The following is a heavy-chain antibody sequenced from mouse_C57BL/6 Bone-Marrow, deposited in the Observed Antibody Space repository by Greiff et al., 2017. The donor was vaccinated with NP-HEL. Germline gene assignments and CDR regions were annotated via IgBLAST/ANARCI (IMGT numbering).Heavy chain of an antibody. CDR1: GYSITSGYY. CDR2: ISYDGSN. Sequence: VQLKQSGPGLVKPSQSLSLTCSVTGYSITSGYYWNWIRQFPGNKLEWMGYISYDGSNNYNPSLKNRISITRDTSKNQFFLKLNSVTTEDTATYYCARSPSTTPGAMDYWGQGTSVTVSS. D-gene: IGHD1-1*01. CDR3: ARSPSTTPGAMDY. J-gene: IGHJ4*01. V-gene: IGHV3-6*01.